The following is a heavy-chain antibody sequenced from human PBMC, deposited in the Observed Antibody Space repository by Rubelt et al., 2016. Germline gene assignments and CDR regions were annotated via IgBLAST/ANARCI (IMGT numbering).Heavy chain of an antibody. CDR3: ARGGASSKYFDS. J-gene: IGHJ4*02. V-gene: IGHV4-39*07. D-gene: IGHD2-2*01. CDR1: GGSISNSIYY. Sequence: QLQLQESGPGLVKPSETLSLTCIVSGGSISNSIYYWGWIRQPPGKGLEWIGSIYYSGSTYYNPSLKSRVTVSVDTSKNQFSLKLSSVTAADTAVYDCARGGASSKYFDSWGQGTLVAVSS. CDR2: IYYSGST.